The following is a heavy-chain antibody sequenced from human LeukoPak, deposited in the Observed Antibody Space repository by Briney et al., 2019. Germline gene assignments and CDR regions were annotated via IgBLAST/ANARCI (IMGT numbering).Heavy chain of an antibody. J-gene: IGHJ6*03. Sequence: ASVKVSCKASGYTFTSYGISWVRQAPGRGLEWMGWISAYNGNANYAQEFQGRVTMTTDTSTNTAYMELRSLRSDDTAVYYCARPYYGGNPHYYYMDVWGRGTTVTVSS. V-gene: IGHV1-18*01. D-gene: IGHD4-23*01. CDR3: ARPYYGGNPHYYYMDV. CDR2: ISAYNGNA. CDR1: GYTFTSYG.